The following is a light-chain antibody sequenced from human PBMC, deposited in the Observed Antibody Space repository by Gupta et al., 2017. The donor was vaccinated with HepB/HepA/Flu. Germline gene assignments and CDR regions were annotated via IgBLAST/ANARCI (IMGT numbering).Light chain of an antibody. CDR1: RDNIASNY. V-gene: IGLV6-57*03. CDR3: QSYDSNNVV. CDR2: DDN. J-gene: IGLJ2*01. Sequence: NFMLTQPHSVSESPGKTVTISCTRSRDNIASNYVQWYQQRPGSAPTTVIYDDNHRPSGVPDRFAGSIDISSNSASLTISGLKTEDEADYYCQSYDSNNVVFGGGTKLTVL.